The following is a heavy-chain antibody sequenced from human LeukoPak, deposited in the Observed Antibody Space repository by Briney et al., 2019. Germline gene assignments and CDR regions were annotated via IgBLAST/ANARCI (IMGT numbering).Heavy chain of an antibody. J-gene: IGHJ4*02. CDR2: IYSGGST. Sequence: GSLRLSCAASGFTVSSNYMSWVRQAPGKGLEWVSGIYSGGSTYYADSVKGRFTISRDNSKNTLYLQMNSLRAEDTAVYYCARGWPTQWLATNFDYWGQGTLVTVSS. CDR3: ARGWPTQWLATNFDY. V-gene: IGHV3-53*01. D-gene: IGHD6-19*01. CDR1: GFTVSSNY.